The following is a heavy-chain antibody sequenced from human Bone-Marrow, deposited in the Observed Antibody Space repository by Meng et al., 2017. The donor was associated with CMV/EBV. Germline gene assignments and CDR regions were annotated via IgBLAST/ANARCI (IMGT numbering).Heavy chain of an antibody. CDR1: GGSISSYY. CDR2: IYYSVST. Sequence: SETLSLTCTVSGGSISSYYWSWIRQPPGKGLEWIGYIYYSVSTNYNPSLKSRVTISVDTSKNQSSLKLSSVTAADTAVYYCASVAIRWDWYFDLWGRGTLVTVSS. V-gene: IGHV4-59*01. D-gene: IGHD5-12*01. J-gene: IGHJ2*01. CDR3: ASVAIRWDWYFDL.